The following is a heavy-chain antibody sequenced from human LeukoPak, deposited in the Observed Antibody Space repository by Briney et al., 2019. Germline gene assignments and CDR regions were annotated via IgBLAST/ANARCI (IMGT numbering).Heavy chain of an antibody. D-gene: IGHD2/OR15-2a*01. CDR2: IYFSGTT. Sequence: TSETLSLTCTVSGDSISSGDYYWSWIRQPPGKGLEWIGYIYFSGTTYYNPPLKSRVIISVDTSKNQFSLKLSSVTAADTAVYYCARGVSEHRAFYDWFDPWGQGTLVTVSS. J-gene: IGHJ5*02. CDR3: ARGVSEHRAFYDWFDP. V-gene: IGHV4-30-4*08. CDR1: GDSISSGDYY.